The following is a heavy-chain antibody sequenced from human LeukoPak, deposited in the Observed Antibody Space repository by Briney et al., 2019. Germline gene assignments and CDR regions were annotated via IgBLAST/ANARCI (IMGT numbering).Heavy chain of an antibody. Sequence: PGGSLRLSCAVSGFTFSNAWMSWVRQAPGKGLGWVGRITGKTDGGTTDYAAPVKGRFTISRDDLKNTLYLQMNSLKTEDTAVYYCTTLRFRYNWKYRPWGQGTLVTVSS. D-gene: IGHD1-7*01. CDR3: TTLRFRYNWKYRP. CDR2: ITGKTDGGTT. CDR1: GFTFSNAW. J-gene: IGHJ5*02. V-gene: IGHV3-15*01.